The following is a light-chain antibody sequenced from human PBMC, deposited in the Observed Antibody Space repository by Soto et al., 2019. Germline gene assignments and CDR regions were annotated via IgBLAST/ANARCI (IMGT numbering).Light chain of an antibody. Sequence: EIVLAQSPATLPLSPGERATLSCRASQSLDSSLAWFQQKPGQAPRLLIYDVSYRASGIPARFSGSGSGTDFTLTISSLEPEDFAVYYCQQRTNWSWTFGQGTKVDIK. V-gene: IGKV3-11*01. CDR1: QSLDSS. CDR2: DVS. CDR3: QQRTNWSWT. J-gene: IGKJ1*01.